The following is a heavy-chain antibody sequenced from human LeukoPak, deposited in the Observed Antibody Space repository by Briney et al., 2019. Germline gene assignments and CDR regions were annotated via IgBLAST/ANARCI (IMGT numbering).Heavy chain of an antibody. CDR3: AKDDDWGRFNH. J-gene: IGHJ1*01. CDR2: ISPRGDIT. V-gene: IGHV3-23*01. D-gene: IGHD3-16*01. CDR1: GFSFRSHG. Sequence: AGGSLRLSCAASGFSFRSHGMNWVRQAPGKGLEWVSGISPRGDITYYKDSVRGRSTISRDNFKNTVSLQLNSLRAEDTAMYYCAKDDDWGRFNHWGQGTLVTVSS.